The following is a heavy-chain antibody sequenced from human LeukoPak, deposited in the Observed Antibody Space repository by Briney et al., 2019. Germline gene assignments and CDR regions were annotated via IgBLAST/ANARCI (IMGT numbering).Heavy chain of an antibody. CDR3: AREEVDRSGWYVGTTEGFDP. CDR2: IRYDGSNK. V-gene: IGHV3-30*02. D-gene: IGHD6-19*01. J-gene: IGHJ5*02. Sequence: PGGSLRLSCAASGFTFSSYGMHWVRQAPGKGLEWVAFIRYDGSNKYYADSVKGRFTISRDNSKNTLYLQMNSLRAEDTAVYYCAREEVDRSGWYVGTTEGFDPWGQGTLVTVSS. CDR1: GFTFSSYG.